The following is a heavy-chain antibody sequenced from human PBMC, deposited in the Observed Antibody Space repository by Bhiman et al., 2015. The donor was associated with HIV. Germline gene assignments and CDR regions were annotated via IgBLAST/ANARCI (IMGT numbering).Heavy chain of an antibody. D-gene: IGHD2-8*02. CDR3: ARDVSEVLVVYAINYYYYMDV. Sequence: EVQLVESGGGVVRPGGSLRLSCAASGFTFDDYGMSWVRQAPGKGLEWVSGINWNGGSTGYADSVKGRFTISRDNAKNSLYLQMNSLRAEDTALYYCARDVSEVLVVYAINYYYYMDVWGKGTTVTVSS. J-gene: IGHJ6*03. V-gene: IGHV3-20*04. CDR2: INWNGGST. CDR1: GFTFDDYG.